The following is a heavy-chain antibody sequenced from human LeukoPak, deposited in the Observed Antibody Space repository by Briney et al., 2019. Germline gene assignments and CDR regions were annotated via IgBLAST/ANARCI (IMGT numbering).Heavy chain of an antibody. CDR1: GYTFTSYG. CDR3: ARTVGYCSGGSCPLEAFDI. V-gene: IGHV1-18*01. D-gene: IGHD2-15*01. CDR2: ISAYNGNT. Sequence: GASVKVSCKASGYTFTSYGISWVRQGPGQGLEWMGWISAYNGNTNYAQKLQGRVTMTTDTSTSTAYMELRSLRSDDTAVYYCARTVGYCSGGSCPLEAFDIWGQGTMVTVSS. J-gene: IGHJ3*02.